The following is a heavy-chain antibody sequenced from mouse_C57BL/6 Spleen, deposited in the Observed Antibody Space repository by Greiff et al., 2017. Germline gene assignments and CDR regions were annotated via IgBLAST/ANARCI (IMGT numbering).Heavy chain of an antibody. Sequence: QVQLQQPGAELVRPGSSVKLSCKASGYTFTSYWMHWVKQRPIQGLEWIGNIDPSDSETHYNQKFKDKATLTVDKSSSTAYMQLSSLTSEDSAVYYCASTVVAPYWYVDVWGTGTTVTVSS. V-gene: IGHV1-52*01. D-gene: IGHD1-1*01. CDR1: GYTFTSYW. CDR3: ASTVVAPYWYVDV. CDR2: IDPSDSET. J-gene: IGHJ1*03.